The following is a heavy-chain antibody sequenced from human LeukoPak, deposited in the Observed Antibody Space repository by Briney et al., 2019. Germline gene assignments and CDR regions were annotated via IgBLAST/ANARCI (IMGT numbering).Heavy chain of an antibody. Sequence: GGSLRLSCAASGFTFSSYSMIWVRQAPGKGLEWVSSISSSSSYIYYADSVKGRFTISRDNAKNSLYLQMNSLRAEDTAVYYCARDRGAEYFQHWGQGTLVTVSS. D-gene: IGHD3-10*01. CDR3: ARDRGAEYFQH. CDR1: GFTFSSYS. V-gene: IGHV3-21*01. CDR2: ISSSSSYI. J-gene: IGHJ1*01.